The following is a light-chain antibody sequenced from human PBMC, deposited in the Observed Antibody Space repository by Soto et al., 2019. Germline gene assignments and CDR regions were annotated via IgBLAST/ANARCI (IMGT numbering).Light chain of an antibody. CDR1: QSVSSTY. CDR3: QQYGFSYRA. CDR2: GAS. Sequence: EILLTQSPGTLSSSPGERVTLSCRASQSVSSTYLSWYQLKPGQAPRLLIYGASTRATGIPDRFSGSGSGTDFTLTITRLELEDFAVYYCQQYGFSYRAFGQGTKV. V-gene: IGKV3-20*01. J-gene: IGKJ1*01.